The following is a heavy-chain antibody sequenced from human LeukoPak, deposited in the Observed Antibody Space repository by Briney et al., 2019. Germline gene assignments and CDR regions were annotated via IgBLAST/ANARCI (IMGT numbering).Heavy chain of an antibody. Sequence: GGSLRLSCAASGFTFSSYWMHWVRQAPGKGLVWVSRINSDGSSTSYADSVKGRFTISRDNAKNTLYLQMNSLRAEDTAVYYCASYYGSGSFQAPFHYWGQGTLVTVSS. CDR1: GFTFSSYW. J-gene: IGHJ4*02. D-gene: IGHD3-10*01. CDR3: ASYYGSGSFQAPFHY. CDR2: INSDGSST. V-gene: IGHV3-74*01.